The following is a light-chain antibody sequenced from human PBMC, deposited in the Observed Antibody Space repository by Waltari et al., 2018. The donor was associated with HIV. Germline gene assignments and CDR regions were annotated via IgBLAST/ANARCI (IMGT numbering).Light chain of an antibody. V-gene: IGLV2-14*03. CDR1: NHAIGGYTY. CDR2: EVS. CDR3: SSYTSNTTVV. Sequence: QSALTQPASVSGSPGQSVTISCIDTNHAIGGYTYVSLYQQHAAKAPKLLIYEVSNRPSGVSHRFSGSRSGNTASLTVSGLRAEDEADYYCSSYTSNTTVVFGGGTKLTVL. J-gene: IGLJ2*01.